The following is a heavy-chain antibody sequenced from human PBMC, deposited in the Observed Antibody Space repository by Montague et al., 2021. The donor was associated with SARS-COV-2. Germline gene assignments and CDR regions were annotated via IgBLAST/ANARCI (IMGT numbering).Heavy chain of an antibody. D-gene: IGHD1-26*01. Sequence: SETLSLTCTVSGGSISNKNYYWGWVRQPPGKGLEWIGSMDHVGNPFYNPPLRSRVAISLDTSKSQLSLRLRSVTTTDTAVFYCVRGRRGAVFPFSHGAFDFWGQGTTVTVSS. CDR3: VRGRRGAVFPFSHGAFDF. V-gene: IGHV4-39*01. CDR2: MDHVGNP. J-gene: IGHJ3*01. CDR1: GGSISNKNYY.